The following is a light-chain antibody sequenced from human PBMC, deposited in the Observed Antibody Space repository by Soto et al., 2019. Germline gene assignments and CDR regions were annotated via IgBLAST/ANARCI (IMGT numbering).Light chain of an antibody. CDR1: QSVSSY. J-gene: IGKJ1*01. V-gene: IGKV1-39*01. CDR2: AAS. Sequence: EIRMTESPSAVSASVGDRVSITCRASQSVSSYLDWYHQKPGKAPKLLIYAASSLQSGVPSTFSGSGSGTDFTLTISSLQPEDFATSYSQQSYSPPQPFGQRTKVDIK. CDR3: QQSYSPPQP.